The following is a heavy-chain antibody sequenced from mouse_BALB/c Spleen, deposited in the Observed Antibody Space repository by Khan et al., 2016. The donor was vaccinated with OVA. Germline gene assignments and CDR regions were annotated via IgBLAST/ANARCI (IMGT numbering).Heavy chain of an antibody. D-gene: IGHD2-10*01. CDR3: ARQPYYHYNVMDY. V-gene: IGHV2-6-1*01. CDR2: MWSDGSA. J-gene: IGHJ4*01. Sequence: VQLQESGPGLVAPSQSLSITCTTSGFSLTNYGVHWVRQPPGKGLEWLVLMWSDGSATYNSALKSRLTISMDNSKSQVFLKMHSLQTDDTAMYFCARQPYYHYNVMDYWGQGTSVTVSS. CDR1: GFSLTNYG.